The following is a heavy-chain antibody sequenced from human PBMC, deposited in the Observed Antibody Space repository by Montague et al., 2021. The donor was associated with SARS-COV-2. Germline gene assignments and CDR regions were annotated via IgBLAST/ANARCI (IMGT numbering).Heavy chain of an antibody. Sequence: SETLSLTCTVSGASVGSSYWGWIRQPPGKGLEWIGYFYSVGSTDYNPSLKSRATISRDTSKNQFSLKLRSVTAADTAVYYCARETMTADAFDLWGQGTMVTVSS. V-gene: IGHV4-59*02. CDR1: GASVGSSY. CDR2: FYSVGST. J-gene: IGHJ3*01. D-gene: IGHD1-14*01. CDR3: ARETMTADAFDL.